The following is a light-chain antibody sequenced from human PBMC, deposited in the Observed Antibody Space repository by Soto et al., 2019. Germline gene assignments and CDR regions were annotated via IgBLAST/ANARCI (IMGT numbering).Light chain of an antibody. CDR1: RRDVGGYNY. CDR3: SSYAGSSNV. Sequence: QSALTQPPSASGSPGQSVAISCTGTRRDVGGYNYGSWYQQHPGKAPKHMIDEVNKRTSGVPDRFSGSKSGNTASLNVSGLQADDEADYSCSSYAGSSNVFGTGTKVTVL. CDR2: EVN. J-gene: IGLJ1*01. V-gene: IGLV2-8*01.